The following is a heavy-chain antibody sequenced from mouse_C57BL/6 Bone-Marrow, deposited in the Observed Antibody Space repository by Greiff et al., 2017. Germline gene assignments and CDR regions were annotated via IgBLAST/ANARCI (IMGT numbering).Heavy chain of an antibody. CDR2: IYPGDGDT. J-gene: IGHJ2*01. D-gene: IGHD1-1*01. CDR1: GYAFSSYW. CDR3: ARNHHGSSSFDY. Sequence: QVQLQQSGAELVKPGASVKISCKASGYAFSSYWMNWVKQRPGKGLEWIGQIYPGDGDTNYNGKFKGKATLTADKSSSTAYMQLSSLTSEDSAVYFCARNHHGSSSFDYWGQGTTLTVSS. V-gene: IGHV1-80*01.